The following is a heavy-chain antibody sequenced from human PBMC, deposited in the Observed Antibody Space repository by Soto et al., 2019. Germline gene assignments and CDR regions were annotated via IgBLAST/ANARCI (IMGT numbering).Heavy chain of an antibody. D-gene: IGHD6-6*01. CDR1: GGSFSGYY. J-gene: IGHJ6*03. V-gene: IGHV4-34*01. CDR3: ARGPFSYITARPYYYYMDV. CDR2: INHSGST. Sequence: SETLSLTCAVYGGSFSGYYWSWIRQPPGKGLEWIGEINHSGSTNYNPSLKSRVTISVDTSKNQFSLKLSSVTAADTAVYYCARGPFSYITARPYYYYMDVWGKGTTVTVS.